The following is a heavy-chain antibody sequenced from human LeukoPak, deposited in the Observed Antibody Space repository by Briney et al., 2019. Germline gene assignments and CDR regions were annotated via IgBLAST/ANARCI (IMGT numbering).Heavy chain of an antibody. V-gene: IGHV3-23*01. D-gene: IGHD3-22*01. J-gene: IGHJ4*02. CDR1: GFTISNYA. CDR2: LSTSPR. CDR3: ARGEVAVLYYFES. Sequence: GGSLTLSCAASGFTISNYAMSWVRQGPGKGLEWVSGLSTSPRYADSVKGRFIVSRDHARNTFSLQMKSVRAGDTAVYYCARGEVAVLYYFESWGQGTLVTVSS.